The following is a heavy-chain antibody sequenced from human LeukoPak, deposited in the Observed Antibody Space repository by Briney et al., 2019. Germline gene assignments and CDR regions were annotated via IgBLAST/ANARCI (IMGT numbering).Heavy chain of an antibody. V-gene: IGHV3-53*01. Sequence: GGSLRLSWAASGFTVSSDYLSWVRQAPGKGLEWVSVIYSGGTTSYAGSVKGRFTISRDNSKNTLYLQMNRLRAEDTAVYYCARLGYSYGYTYAFDIWGQGTMVTVSS. D-gene: IGHD5-18*01. CDR3: ARLGYSYGYTYAFDI. CDR2: IYSGGTT. CDR1: GFTVSSDY. J-gene: IGHJ3*02.